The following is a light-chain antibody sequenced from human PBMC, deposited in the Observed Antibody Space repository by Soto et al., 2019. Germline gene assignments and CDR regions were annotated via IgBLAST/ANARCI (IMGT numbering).Light chain of an antibody. J-gene: IGKJ1*01. Sequence: EIVLTQSPGTLSLSPGERATLSCRASQSVISSSLAWYQQKPGQAPRLLIYGASSRATGIPDRFSGSGSGTDFTLTISRLEPEDFAVYYCQQYGTSPQTFGQGTKVDIK. CDR1: QSVISSS. V-gene: IGKV3-20*01. CDR2: GAS. CDR3: QQYGTSPQT.